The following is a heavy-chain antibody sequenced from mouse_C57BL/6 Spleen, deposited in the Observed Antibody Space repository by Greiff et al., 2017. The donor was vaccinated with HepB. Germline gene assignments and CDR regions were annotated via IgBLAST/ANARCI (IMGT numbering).Heavy chain of an antibody. V-gene: IGHV5-4*01. J-gene: IGHJ2*01. Sequence: EVQLQESGGGLVKPGGSLKLSCAASGFTFSSYAMSWVRQTPEKRLEWVATISDGGSYTYYPDNVKGRFTIARDNVKNNLYLQMSHLKSEDTAMYYCARDLNPSITTVIDYWGQGTTLTVSS. CDR1: GFTFSSYA. CDR3: ARDLNPSITTVIDY. D-gene: IGHD1-1*01. CDR2: ISDGGSYT.